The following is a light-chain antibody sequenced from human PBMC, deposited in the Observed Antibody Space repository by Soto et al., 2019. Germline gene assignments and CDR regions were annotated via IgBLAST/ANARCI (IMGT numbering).Light chain of an antibody. Sequence: EVGVTQSPATLSVSPGERATLSCRARQSGSSNLAWYQQKPGQAPGLLIYGASTRATCIPARFSGSGSGTEFTLTISSLQSEDFSVYDCHQYDNWPRTFGQGTRLDSK. CDR1: QSGSSN. CDR2: GAS. J-gene: IGKJ5*01. V-gene: IGKV3-15*01. CDR3: HQYDNWPRT.